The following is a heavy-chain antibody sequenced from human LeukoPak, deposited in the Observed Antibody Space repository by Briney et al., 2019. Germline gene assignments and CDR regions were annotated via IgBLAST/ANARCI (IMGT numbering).Heavy chain of an antibody. CDR3: ARDQGITFGGVTRLFDY. J-gene: IGHJ4*02. V-gene: IGHV1-18*04. CDR1: GYTFTGYY. CDR2: ISAYNGNT. Sequence: ASVKVSCKAAGYTFTGYYMHWVRQAPGQGLEWMGWISAYNGNTNYAQKLQGRVTMPTDTSTSTAYMELRSLRSDDTAVYYCARDQGITFGGVTRLFDYWGQGTLVTVSS. D-gene: IGHD3-16*01.